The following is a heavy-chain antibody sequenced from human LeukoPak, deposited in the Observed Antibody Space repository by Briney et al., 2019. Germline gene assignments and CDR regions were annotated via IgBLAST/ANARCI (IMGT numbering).Heavy chain of an antibody. CDR2: MNPNSGNT. D-gene: IGHD3-16*02. CDR3: ARGWNRFGAIGY. Sequence: ASVKVSCKASGYTFTSYDINWVRQATGQGLEWMGWMNPNSGNTGYAQKFQGRVTMTRNTSISTAYMELSSLRSEDTAVYYCARGWNRFGAIGYWGQGTLVTVSS. CDR1: GYTFTSYD. V-gene: IGHV1-8*01. J-gene: IGHJ4*02.